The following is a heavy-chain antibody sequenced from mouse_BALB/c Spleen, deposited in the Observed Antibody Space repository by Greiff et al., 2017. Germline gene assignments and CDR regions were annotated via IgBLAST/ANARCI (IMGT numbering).Heavy chain of an antibody. CDR2: ISNGGGST. Sequence: EVKLVESGGGLVQPGGSLKLSCAASGFTFSSYTMSWVRQTPEKRLEWVAYISNGGGSTYDPDTVKGRFTISRDNAKNTLYLQMSSLKSEDTAMYYCARRWGNYPYYAMDYWGQGTSVTVSS. CDR1: GFTFSSYT. V-gene: IGHV5-12-2*01. CDR3: ARRWGNYPYYAMDY. J-gene: IGHJ4*01. D-gene: IGHD2-1*01.